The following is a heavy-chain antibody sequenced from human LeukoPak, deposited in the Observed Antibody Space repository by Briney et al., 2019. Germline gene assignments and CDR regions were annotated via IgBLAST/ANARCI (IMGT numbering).Heavy chain of an antibody. CDR2: MNPDNGNT. CDR1: GYTFTRYE. D-gene: IGHD2-8*01. CDR3: ARGVSMHGHDIHY. J-gene: IGHJ4*02. V-gene: IGHV1-8*01. Sequence: GASVEVSCTTSGYTFTRYEIYWVRQASGQGLEWMGWMNPDNGNTGSAQKIQGRVTMTSNNSISTFYMELSSLTDEDTGVYHCARGVSMHGHDIHYWGQGTLVTVSS.